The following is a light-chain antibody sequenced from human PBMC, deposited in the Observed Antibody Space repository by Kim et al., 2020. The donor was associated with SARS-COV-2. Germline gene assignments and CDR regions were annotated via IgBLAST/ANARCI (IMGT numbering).Light chain of an antibody. CDR1: SSTIESNS. J-gene: IGLJ3*02. CDR2: RNN. CDR3: AAWDDSLSGWV. V-gene: IGLV1-47*01. Sequence: GQRVTISCSASSSTIESNSVSWYQQLPGTAPKLLTYRNNQRPSGVPDRFSGSKSGTSASLAISGLRSEDEADYYCAAWDDSLSGWVFGGVTQLTVL.